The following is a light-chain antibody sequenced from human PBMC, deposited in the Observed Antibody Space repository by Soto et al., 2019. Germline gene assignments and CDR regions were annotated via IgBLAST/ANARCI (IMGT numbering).Light chain of an antibody. CDR1: SSDVGGYNH. J-gene: IGLJ1*01. CDR2: EVS. V-gene: IGLV2-14*01. Sequence: QSALTQPASVSGSPGQSITISCTGTSSDVGGYNHVSWYQQHPGKAPKLMIYEVSRRPSGVSNRFSGSKSGNTASLTISGPQAEDEADYYCTSYTSSSTLYVFGSGTKVTVL. CDR3: TSYTSSSTLYV.